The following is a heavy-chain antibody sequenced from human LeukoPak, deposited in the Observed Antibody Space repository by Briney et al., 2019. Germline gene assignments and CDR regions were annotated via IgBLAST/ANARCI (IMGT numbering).Heavy chain of an antibody. J-gene: IGHJ4*02. CDR3: VKNGIYSSGWYGGYFDY. CDR1: GFTFGGYA. CDR2: ISSNGGSA. Sequence: GGSLRLSCSASGFTFGGYAMHWVRQAPGKGLEFVSAISSNGGSAYYADSVKGRFTISRDNSKNTLYLQVSSLRADDTAVYYCVKNGIYSSGWYGGYFDYWGQGTLVTVSS. V-gene: IGHV3-64D*09. D-gene: IGHD6-19*01.